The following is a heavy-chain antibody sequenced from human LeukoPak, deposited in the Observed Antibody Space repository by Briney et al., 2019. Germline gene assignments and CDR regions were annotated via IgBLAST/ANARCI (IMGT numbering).Heavy chain of an antibody. CDR2: IYTSGST. J-gene: IGHJ6*03. V-gene: IGHV4-61*02. CDR3: ASRTPDDYYYYMDV. Sequence: SQTLSLTCTVSGASISSGIYYWNWIRQPAGKGLGWIGRIYTSGSTNYNPSLKSRVTVSLDTSKNQFSLKLSSVTAADTAVYYCASRTPDDYYYYMDVWGKGTTVTVSS. D-gene: IGHD2-2*01. CDR1: GASISSGIYY.